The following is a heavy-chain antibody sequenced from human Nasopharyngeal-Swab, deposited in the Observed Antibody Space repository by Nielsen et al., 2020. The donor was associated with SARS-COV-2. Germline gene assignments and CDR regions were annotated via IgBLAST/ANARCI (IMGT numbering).Heavy chain of an antibody. Sequence: GGSLRLSCAASAFTFSSYWMSWVRQAPGKGLEWVANIKQDGSEKYYVDSVKGRFTISRDNAKNSLYLQMNSLRAEDTAVYYCARDTPLYQSYGMDVWGQGTTVIVSS. D-gene: IGHD2-2*02. CDR1: AFTFSSYW. V-gene: IGHV3-7*01. CDR3: ARDTPLYQSYGMDV. J-gene: IGHJ6*02. CDR2: IKQDGSEK.